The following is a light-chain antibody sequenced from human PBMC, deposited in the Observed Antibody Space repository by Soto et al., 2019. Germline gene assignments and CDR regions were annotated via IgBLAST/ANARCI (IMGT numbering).Light chain of an antibody. V-gene: IGKV3-20*01. CDR3: QQYMSSVT. Sequence: EIVLTQSPGSLSLSPGQRATLSCRASQSVDTTFFAWYQKKPGQAPRLLIYGASKRATGIPDRVSGSGSGTDFTFIISRLEPEDFAVYYCQQYMSSVTFGHGTKVDIK. CDR1: QSVDTTF. J-gene: IGKJ1*01. CDR2: GAS.